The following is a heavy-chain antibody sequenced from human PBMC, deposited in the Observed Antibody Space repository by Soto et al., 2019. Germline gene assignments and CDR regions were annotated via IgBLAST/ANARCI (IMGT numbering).Heavy chain of an antibody. D-gene: IGHD2-2*01. V-gene: IGHV1-46*03. CDR1: GYTFSSYY. CDR2: INPSGGAS. J-gene: IGHJ3*02. Sequence: ASVKVSCKASGYTFSSYYMHWVRQAPGQGLEWMGMINPSGGASTYAQKFQDRVTMTRDTSTSTVYMELSSLRSVDSAVYYCTRLSIGPPKSFDIWGRGTMVTVSS. CDR3: TRLSIGPPKSFDI.